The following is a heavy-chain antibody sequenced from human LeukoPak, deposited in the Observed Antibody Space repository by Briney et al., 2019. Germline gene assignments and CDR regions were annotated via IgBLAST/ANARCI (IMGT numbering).Heavy chain of an antibody. CDR1: GFTFSSYA. CDR2: ISYDGSNK. Sequence: GRSLRLSCAASGFTFSSYAMHWVRQAPGKGLEWAAVISYDGSNKYYADSVKGRFTISRDNSKNTLYLQMNSLRAEDTAVYYCAANYYDSSGYPQGFDPWGQGTLVTVSS. D-gene: IGHD3-22*01. J-gene: IGHJ5*02. V-gene: IGHV3-30*04. CDR3: AANYYDSSGYPQGFDP.